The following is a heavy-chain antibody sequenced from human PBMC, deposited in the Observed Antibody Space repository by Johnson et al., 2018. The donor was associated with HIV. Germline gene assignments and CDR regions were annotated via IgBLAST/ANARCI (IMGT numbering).Heavy chain of an antibody. CDR1: AFTSSSDA. Sequence: QVQLVESGGGVVQPGTSPRLSSAASAFTSSSDALHWVRQAPGKGLERVAVISYAGSNKYYADSVKGRFTISRDNSKNTLYLQMNSLRAEDTAVYYCARGRRIQLWLLADAFDIWGQGTMVTVSS. CDR2: ISYAGSNK. V-gene: IGHV3-30*04. J-gene: IGHJ3*02. CDR3: ARGRRIQLWLLADAFDI. D-gene: IGHD5-18*01.